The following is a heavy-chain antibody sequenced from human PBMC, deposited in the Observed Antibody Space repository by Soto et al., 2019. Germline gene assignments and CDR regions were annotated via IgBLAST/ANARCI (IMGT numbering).Heavy chain of an antibody. V-gene: IGHV1-46*01. J-gene: IGHJ3*02. CDR3: ARSYYYDSSGYRPDAFDI. Sequence: QVQLVQSGAEVKKPGASVKVSCKASGYTFTSYYMHWVRQAPGQGLEWMGISNPSGGSTSYAQKFQCRVTMTRYTSTSKGYMELSSLRSEDTAVYYCARSYYYDSSGYRPDAFDIWGQGTMVTVSS. D-gene: IGHD3-22*01. CDR1: GYTFTSYY. CDR2: SNPSGGST.